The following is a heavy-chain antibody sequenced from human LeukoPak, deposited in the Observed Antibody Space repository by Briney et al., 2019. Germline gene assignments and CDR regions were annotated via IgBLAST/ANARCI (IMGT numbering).Heavy chain of an antibody. J-gene: IGHJ4*02. CDR1: GYTFTSYG. CDR3: ARDLYYYDSSGYAGTFDY. D-gene: IGHD3-22*01. Sequence: ASVKVSCKASGYTFTSYGISWVRQAPGQGLEWMGWINPNSGGTNYAQKFQGRVTMTRDTSISTAYMELSRLRSDDTAVYYCARDLYYYDSSGYAGTFDYWGQGTLVTVSS. CDR2: INPNSGGT. V-gene: IGHV1-2*02.